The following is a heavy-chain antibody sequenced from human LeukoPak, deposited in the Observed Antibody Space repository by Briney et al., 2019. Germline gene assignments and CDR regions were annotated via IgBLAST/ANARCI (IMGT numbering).Heavy chain of an antibody. V-gene: IGHV5-51*01. Sequence: GESLKISCKGSGYSFTSYWIGWVRQMPGKGLEWMGIIYPGDSDTRYSPSFQGQVTISADKPISTAYLQWSSLKASDTAMYYCARPFTPYNYYDSSGSWTDAFDIWGQGTMVTVSS. D-gene: IGHD3-22*01. J-gene: IGHJ3*02. CDR1: GYSFTSYW. CDR3: ARPFTPYNYYDSSGSWTDAFDI. CDR2: IYPGDSDT.